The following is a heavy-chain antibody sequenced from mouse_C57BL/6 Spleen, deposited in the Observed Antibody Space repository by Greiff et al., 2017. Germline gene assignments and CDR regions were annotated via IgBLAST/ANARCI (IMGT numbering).Heavy chain of an antibody. V-gene: IGHV2-2*01. CDR1: GFSLTSYG. D-gene: IGHD2-1*01. J-gene: IGHJ1*03. Sequence: VHLVESGPGLVQPSQSLSITCTVSGFSLTSYGVHWVRQSPGKGLEWLGVIWSGGSTDYNAAFISRLSISKDNSKSQVFFKMNSLQADDTAIYYCARGNYGNHWYFDVWGTGTTVTVSS. CDR3: ARGNYGNHWYFDV. CDR2: IWSGGST.